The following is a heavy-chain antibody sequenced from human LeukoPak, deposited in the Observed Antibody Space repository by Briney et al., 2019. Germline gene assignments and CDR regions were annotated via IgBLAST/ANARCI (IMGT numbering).Heavy chain of an antibody. CDR1: GYTFTSYY. CDR2: INPSGGST. J-gene: IGHJ2*01. V-gene: IGHV1-46*01. D-gene: IGHD1-26*01. Sequence: ASVKVSCKASGYTFTSYYMHWVRQAPGQGLEWMGIINPSGGSTSYAQKFQGRVTMTRDMSTSTVYMELSSLRSEDTAVYYCARDQVGRLGNWYFDLWGRGTLVTVSS. CDR3: ARDQVGRLGNWYFDL.